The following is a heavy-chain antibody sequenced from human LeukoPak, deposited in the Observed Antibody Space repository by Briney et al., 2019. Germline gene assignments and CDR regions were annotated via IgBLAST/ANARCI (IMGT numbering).Heavy chain of an antibody. CDR1: GYTFTSYY. V-gene: IGHV1-46*01. CDR2: INPSGGST. Sequence: GASVKVSCKASGYTFTSYYMHWVRQAPGQGLEWMGIINPSGGSTSYAQKFQGRVTMTRDTSTSTVYMELSSLRSEDTAVYYCARGDCSGGSCYATWYVYWGQGTLVTVSS. D-gene: IGHD2-15*01. CDR3: ARGDCSGGSCYATWYVY. J-gene: IGHJ4*02.